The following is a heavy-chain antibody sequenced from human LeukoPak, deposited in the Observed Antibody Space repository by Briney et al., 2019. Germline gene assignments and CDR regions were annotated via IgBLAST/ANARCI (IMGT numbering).Heavy chain of an antibody. CDR3: ASSPIRFLGAFDI. CDR1: GGSISSGGYS. CDR2: IYHSGST. V-gene: IGHV4-30-2*01. J-gene: IGHJ3*02. Sequence: SETLSLTCTVSGGSISSGGYSWSWLRQPPGKGLEWIGYIYHSGSTYYNPSLKSRVTISVDRSKNQFSLKLSSVTAADTAVYYCASSPIRFLGAFDIWGQGTMVTVSS. D-gene: IGHD3-3*01.